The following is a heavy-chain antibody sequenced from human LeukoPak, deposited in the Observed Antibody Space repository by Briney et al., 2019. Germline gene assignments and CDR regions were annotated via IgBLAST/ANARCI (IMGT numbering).Heavy chain of an antibody. CDR1: GFTFSSYA. Sequence: GGSLRLSCAASGFTFSSYAMHWVRQAPGKGLEWVAVISYDGSNKYYADSVKGRFTISRDNSKNTLYLQMNSLRAEDTAVYYCAKPRFIAVAGRGAFGDYWGQGTLVTVSS. V-gene: IGHV3-30-3*02. CDR2: ISYDGSNK. J-gene: IGHJ4*02. CDR3: AKPRFIAVAGRGAFGDY. D-gene: IGHD6-19*01.